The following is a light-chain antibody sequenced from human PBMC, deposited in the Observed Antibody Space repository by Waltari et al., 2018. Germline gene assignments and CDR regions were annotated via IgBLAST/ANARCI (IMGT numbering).Light chain of an antibody. J-gene: IGLJ2*01. CDR1: TSEIGAYNY. CDR3: CSYADSRGV. Sequence: QSALTQPASVSGSPGQSITISCTGTTSEIGAYNYVSWYQLHPGKVPKLIIYDVTKRPSGVSQRFSGSKSGNTASLTISGLQAEDEADYYCCSYADSRGVFGGGTTLTVL. CDR2: DVT. V-gene: IGLV2-23*02.